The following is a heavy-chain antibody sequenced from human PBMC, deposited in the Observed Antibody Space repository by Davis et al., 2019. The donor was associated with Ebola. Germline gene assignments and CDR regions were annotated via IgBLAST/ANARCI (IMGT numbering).Heavy chain of an antibody. J-gene: IGHJ6*02. CDR3: ARDPEPGLLYNGMDV. D-gene: IGHD1-14*01. V-gene: IGHV1-46*01. CDR2: INPSGGST. CDR1: GYTFTSYY. Sequence: ASVKVSCKASGYTFTSYYMHWVRQAPGQGPEWMGIINPSGGSTTYAQKFQGRVTMTSDTSTTTVYLELSSLKSEDTAVYYCARDPEPGLLYNGMDVWGQGTTVTVS.